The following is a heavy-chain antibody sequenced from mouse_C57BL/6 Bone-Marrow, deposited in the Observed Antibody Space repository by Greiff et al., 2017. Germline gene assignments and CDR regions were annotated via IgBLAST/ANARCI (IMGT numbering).Heavy chain of an antibody. J-gene: IGHJ3*01. CDR2: IRPNSGST. V-gene: IGHV1-64*01. CDR1: GYTFTSYG. Sequence: QVQLQQPGAELVKPGASVKLSCKASGYTFTSYGMHWVKQRPGQGLEWIGMIRPNSGSTYYNEKFKGKATLTVDKSSSTAYMQLSSLTSEDSAVYACSSGLRRLGCFAYWGQGTLVTVSA. CDR3: SSGLRRLGCFAY. D-gene: IGHD2-12*01.